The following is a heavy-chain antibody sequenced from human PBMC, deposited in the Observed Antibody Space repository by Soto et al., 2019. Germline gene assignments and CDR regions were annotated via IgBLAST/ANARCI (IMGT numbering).Heavy chain of an antibody. CDR1: GGTFSSYA. D-gene: IGHD5-18*01. Sequence: QVQLVQSGAEVKKPGSSVKVSCKASGGTFSSYAISWVRKAPGQGLEWMGGIIPIFGTANYAQKFQGRVTITADESTSTAYMELSSLRSEDTAVYYCARDLEQRRGYSYGSSDYYGMDVWGQGTTVTVSS. CDR2: IIPIFGTA. J-gene: IGHJ6*02. V-gene: IGHV1-69*01. CDR3: ARDLEQRRGYSYGSSDYYGMDV.